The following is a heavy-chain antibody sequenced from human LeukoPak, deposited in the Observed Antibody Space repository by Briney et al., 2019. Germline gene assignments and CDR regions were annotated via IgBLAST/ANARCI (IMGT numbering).Heavy chain of an antibody. CDR2: ISSSSSTI. D-gene: IGHD6-6*01. CDR1: EFTFSDYP. CDR3: ARDRVAARIFDY. Sequence: PGGSLRLSCAASEFTFSDYPMICVRQATGGGLEWVSYISSSSSTIYYADSVKGRFTISRDNAKNSLYLQMNSLRAEDTAVYYCARDRVAARIFDYWGQGTLVTVSS. J-gene: IGHJ4*02. V-gene: IGHV3-48*01.